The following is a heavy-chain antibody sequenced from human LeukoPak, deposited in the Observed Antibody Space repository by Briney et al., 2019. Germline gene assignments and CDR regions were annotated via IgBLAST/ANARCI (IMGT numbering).Heavy chain of an antibody. V-gene: IGHV4-34*01. CDR1: GGSFSGYY. J-gene: IGHJ4*02. CDR2: INHSGST. CDR3: ARDLYYYDSSGRRVTYFDY. D-gene: IGHD3-22*01. Sequence: SETLSLTCAVYGGSFSGYYWSWIRQPPGKGLEWIGEINHSGSTNYNPSLKSRVTISVDTSKNQFSLKLSSVTAADTAVYYCARDLYYYDSSGRRVTYFDYWGQGTLVTVSS.